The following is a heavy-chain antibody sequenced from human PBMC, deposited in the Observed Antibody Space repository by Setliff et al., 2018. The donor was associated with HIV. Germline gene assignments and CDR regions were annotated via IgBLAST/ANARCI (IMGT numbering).Heavy chain of an antibody. J-gene: IGHJ4*02. CDR1: GDSMSSGSYF. D-gene: IGHD1-1*01. CDR2: IYYTRFA. Sequence: SETLSLTCSVSGDSMSSGSYFWGWIRQTPGKGLEWIGNIYYTRFAYYNPSPKSRVTISLDTSKTHFYLNLTSVTDADTAVYFCAREGRGDPAVATTRIDYWGQGKLVTVSS. CDR3: AREGRGDPAVATTRIDY. V-gene: IGHV4-39*02.